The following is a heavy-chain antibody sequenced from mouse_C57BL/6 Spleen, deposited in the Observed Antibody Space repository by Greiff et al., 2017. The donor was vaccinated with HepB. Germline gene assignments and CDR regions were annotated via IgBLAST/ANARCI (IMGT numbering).Heavy chain of an antibody. CDR1: GYTFTDYE. CDR2: IDPETGGT. V-gene: IGHV1-15*01. Sequence: VKLVESGAELVRPGASVTLSCKASGYTFTDYEMHWVKQTPVHGLEWIGAIDPETGGTAYNQKFKGKAILTADKSSSTAYMELRSLTSEDSAVYDCARYYGSSYKAFDYWGQGTTLTVSS. D-gene: IGHD1-1*01. J-gene: IGHJ2*01. CDR3: ARYYGSSYKAFDY.